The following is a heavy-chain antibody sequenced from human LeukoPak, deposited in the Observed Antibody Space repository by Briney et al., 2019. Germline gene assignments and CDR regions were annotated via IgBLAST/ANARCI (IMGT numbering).Heavy chain of an antibody. CDR1: GGSISSGGYY. Sequence: SDTLSLTCTVSGGSISSGGYYCSWIRQHPGKGLEWIGYIYYSGSTYYNPSLKSRVTISVDTSKNQFSLKLSSVTAADTAVYYCARALGVVVPAHWFEPWGQGTLVTVSS. V-gene: IGHV4-31*03. CDR3: ARALGVVVPAHWFEP. D-gene: IGHD2-2*01. J-gene: IGHJ5*02. CDR2: IYYSGST.